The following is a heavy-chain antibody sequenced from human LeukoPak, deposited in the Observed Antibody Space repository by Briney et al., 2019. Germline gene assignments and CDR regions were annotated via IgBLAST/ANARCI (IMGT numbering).Heavy chain of an antibody. J-gene: IGHJ4*02. CDR3: ARIGRYYGSGSYFI. V-gene: IGHV1-18*01. Sequence: ASVKVSFTASGYTFSSYGISWVRQSPGQGLEWMGWISAYNGNTNYAQKLQGRVTMTTDTSTSTAYMELRSLRSDDTAVYYCARIGRYYGSGSYFIWGQGNLVIVSS. CDR2: ISAYNGNT. CDR1: GYTFSSYG. D-gene: IGHD3-10*01.